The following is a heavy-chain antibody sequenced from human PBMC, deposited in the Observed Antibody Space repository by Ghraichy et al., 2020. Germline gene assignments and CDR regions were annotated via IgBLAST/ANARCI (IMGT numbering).Heavy chain of an antibody. Sequence: GGSLRLSCAASGFTFSNYAMSWVRQAPGRGLEWVSGISAAGGITSYADSVKGRFTISRDNSKDTLYLQLSSLRADDTAVYYCARWAQDSYGSDGYYVQAEYFHHWGQGTLVTVSS. V-gene: IGHV3-23*01. CDR3: ARWAQDSYGSDGYYVQAEYFHH. CDR2: ISAAGGIT. D-gene: IGHD3-22*01. J-gene: IGHJ1*01. CDR1: GFTFSNYA.